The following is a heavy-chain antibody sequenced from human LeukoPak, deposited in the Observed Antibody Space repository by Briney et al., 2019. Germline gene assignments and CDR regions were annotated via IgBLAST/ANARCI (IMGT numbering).Heavy chain of an antibody. Sequence: SETLSLTCSVSDGSISSSDYYWGWIRQPPGKGLEWIGSMYYSGSTYYNPSLKSRATISVDTSKNQFSLKLSSVTAADTAMYYCARHGLGVDYWGQGTLVTVSS. CDR1: DGSISSSDYY. V-gene: IGHV4-39*01. CDR2: MYYSGST. CDR3: ARHGLGVDY. J-gene: IGHJ4*02.